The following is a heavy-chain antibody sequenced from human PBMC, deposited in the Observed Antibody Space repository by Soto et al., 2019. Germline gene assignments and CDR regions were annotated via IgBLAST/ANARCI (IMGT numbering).Heavy chain of an antibody. CDR2: ISSSSSYI. V-gene: IGHV3-21*01. Sequence: GGSLRLSCAASGFTFSSYSMNWVRQAPGKGLEWVSSISSSSSYIYYADSVKGRFTISRDNAKNSLYLQMNSLRAEDTAVYYCARDYNYYDSSGYYSPVDYWGQGTLVTVSS. CDR3: ARDYNYYDSSGYYSPVDY. CDR1: GFTFSSYS. J-gene: IGHJ4*02. D-gene: IGHD3-22*01.